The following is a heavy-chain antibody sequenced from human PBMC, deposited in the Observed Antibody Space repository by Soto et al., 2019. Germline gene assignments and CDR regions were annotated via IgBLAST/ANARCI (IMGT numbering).Heavy chain of an antibody. CDR1: GYTFTGYA. CDR3: ARAQNLEMATP. CDR2: INAGNGNT. D-gene: IGHD5-12*01. V-gene: IGHV1-3*01. J-gene: IGHJ4*02. Sequence: QVQLVQSGAEVKKPGASVKVSCKASGYTFTGYAILWVRQAPGQRLEWMGWINAGNGNTKYSQKFQGRVTITRDTSASTASMEPSSLRSEDTAVYYCARAQNLEMATPWGQGTLVTVSS.